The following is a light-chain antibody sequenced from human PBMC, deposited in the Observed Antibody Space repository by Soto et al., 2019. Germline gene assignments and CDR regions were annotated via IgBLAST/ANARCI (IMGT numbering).Light chain of an antibody. V-gene: IGKV3D-20*01. CDR1: QSVSSSY. Sequence: EIVLTQSPATLSLSKGERATLSCGASQSVSSSYLAWYQQKPGLAPRLLIYDASSRATGIPDRFSGSGSGTDFTLTISRLEPEDFAVYYCQQYGSSLITFGQGTRLEIK. J-gene: IGKJ5*01. CDR3: QQYGSSLIT. CDR2: DAS.